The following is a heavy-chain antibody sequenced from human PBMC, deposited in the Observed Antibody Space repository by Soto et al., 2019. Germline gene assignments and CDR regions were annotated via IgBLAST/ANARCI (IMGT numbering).Heavy chain of an antibody. J-gene: IGHJ6*02. CDR3: AKGGYNWNYVGYYGMDV. CDR1: GFTFSSYG. D-gene: IGHD1-7*01. V-gene: IGHV3-30*18. Sequence: VQLVESGGGVVQPGRSLRLSCAASGFTFSSYGMHWVRQAPGKGLEWVAVISYDGSNKYYADSVKGRFTISRDNSKNTLYLQMNSLRAEDTAVYYCAKGGYNWNYVGYYGMDVWGQGTTVTVSS. CDR2: ISYDGSNK.